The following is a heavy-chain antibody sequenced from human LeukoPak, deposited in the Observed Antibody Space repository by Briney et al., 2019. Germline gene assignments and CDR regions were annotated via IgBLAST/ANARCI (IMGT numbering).Heavy chain of an antibody. CDR2: IYYSGST. Sequence: PSETLSLTCSVSGASISGSNYFWGWIRQPPGKGLEWIGSIYYSGSTYYNPSLKSRVTISVDTSKNQFSLKLSSVTAADTAVYYCARSPNSGYDPFDYWGQGTLVTVSS. V-gene: IGHV4-39*01. D-gene: IGHD5-12*01. CDR3: ARSPNSGYDPFDY. J-gene: IGHJ4*02. CDR1: GASISGSNYF.